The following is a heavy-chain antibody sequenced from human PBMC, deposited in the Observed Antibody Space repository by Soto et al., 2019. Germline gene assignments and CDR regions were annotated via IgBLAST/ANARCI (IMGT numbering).Heavy chain of an antibody. CDR2: IYYSGST. Sequence: QLQLQESGPGLVKPSETLSLTCTVSGGSISSSSYYWGWIRQPPGKGLERIGSIYYSGSTYYNPSLKSRVTISVDTSKNQFSLKLSSVTAADTAVYYCARPLDYGDPDGAFDIWGQGTMVTVSS. CDR3: ARPLDYGDPDGAFDI. CDR1: GGSISSSSYY. J-gene: IGHJ3*02. D-gene: IGHD4-17*01. V-gene: IGHV4-39*01.